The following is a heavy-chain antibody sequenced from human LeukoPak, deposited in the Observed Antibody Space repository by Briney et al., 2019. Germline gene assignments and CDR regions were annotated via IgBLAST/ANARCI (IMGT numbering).Heavy chain of an antibody. Sequence: PGESLRLSCAASGFTFSSYWMHWVRQAPGKGLVWVSRINSDGSSTSYADSVKGRFTISRDNAKNTLYLQMNSLRAEDTAVYYCARDPRLGMTTVNGDYWGQGTLVTVSS. CDR3: ARDPRLGMTTVNGDY. D-gene: IGHD4-17*01. J-gene: IGHJ4*02. CDR1: GFTFSSYW. V-gene: IGHV3-74*01. CDR2: INSDGSST.